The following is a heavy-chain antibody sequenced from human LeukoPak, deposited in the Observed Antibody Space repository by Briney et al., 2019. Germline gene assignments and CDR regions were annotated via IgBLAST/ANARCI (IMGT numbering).Heavy chain of an antibody. J-gene: IGHJ4*02. CDR3: ARDQPYFDS. V-gene: IGHV3-30*04. CDR2: ISYDGTDK. CDR1: GFTFSSYA. Sequence: PGGPLRLSCAASGFTFSSYAMHWVRQAPGKGLEWVGVISYDGTDKYYAGSVKGRFTISRDNSKNTLYLQMNSLRVEDTADYFCARDQPYFDSWGQGTLVTVSS.